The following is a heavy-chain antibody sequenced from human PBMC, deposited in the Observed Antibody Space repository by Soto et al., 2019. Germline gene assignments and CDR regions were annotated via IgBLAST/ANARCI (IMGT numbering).Heavy chain of an antibody. Sequence: GGSLRLSCAASGFTFSNAWMNWVRQAPGKGLEWVGRIKSKTDGGTTDYAAPVKGRFTISRDDSKNTLYLQMNSLKTEDTAVYYCTFRPFYSSGWYWNFDYWGQGTLVTVSS. J-gene: IGHJ4*02. CDR2: IKSKTDGGTT. V-gene: IGHV3-15*07. D-gene: IGHD6-19*01. CDR3: TFRPFYSSGWYWNFDY. CDR1: GFTFSNAW.